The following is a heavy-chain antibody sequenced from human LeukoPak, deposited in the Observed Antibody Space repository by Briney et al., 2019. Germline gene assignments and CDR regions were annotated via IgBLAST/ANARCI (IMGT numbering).Heavy chain of an antibody. CDR1: GGSISTYY. CDR2: IDYSGST. D-gene: IGHD1-26*01. CDR3: ARACRYTGRPDASDI. Sequence: KPSETLSLTCTVSGGSISTYYWSWIRQPPGKGLEWIGYIDYSGSTNYSPSLRSRVTISVDTSKSQFSLNLRSVTAADTAVYYCARACRYTGRPDASDIWGQGTMITVSS. J-gene: IGHJ3*02. V-gene: IGHV4-59*01.